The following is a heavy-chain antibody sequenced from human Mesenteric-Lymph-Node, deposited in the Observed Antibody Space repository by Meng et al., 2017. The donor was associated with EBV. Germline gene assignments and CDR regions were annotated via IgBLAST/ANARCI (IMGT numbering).Heavy chain of an antibody. CDR2: INVGKGDT. CDR1: GYTFTSYA. J-gene: IGHJ4*02. CDR3: TRDGYNRDFDY. V-gene: IGHV1-3*01. Sequence: HVQRVQSGAEVKKPGASVKVSCKASGYTFTSYAMHWVRQAPGQRLEWMGWINVGKGDTKYSQKFQGRVTITRDTSASTAYMELRSLRSDDTAVYYCTRDGYNRDFDYWGQGTLVTVSS. D-gene: IGHD5-24*01.